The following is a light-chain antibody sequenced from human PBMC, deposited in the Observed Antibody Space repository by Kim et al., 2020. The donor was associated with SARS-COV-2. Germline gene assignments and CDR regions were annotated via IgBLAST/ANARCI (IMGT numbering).Light chain of an antibody. Sequence: RVTMSWTGSSSNIGAGYDVHWYQQLPGTAPKLLIYVSTNRPSGVPDRFSGSKSGTSASLAITGLQAEDEAEYYCQSYDSSLSALVFGTGTKVTVL. V-gene: IGLV1-40*01. CDR1: SSNIGAGYD. CDR3: QSYDSSLSALV. J-gene: IGLJ1*01. CDR2: VST.